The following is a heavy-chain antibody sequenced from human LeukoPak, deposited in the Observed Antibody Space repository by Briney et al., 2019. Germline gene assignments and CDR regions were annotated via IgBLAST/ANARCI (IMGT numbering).Heavy chain of an antibody. Sequence: PSETLSLTCTVSGGSISTYYWSWIRQPPGKGLEWIGYIYYSGSTNYNPSLKSRVTISVDTSKNQFSLKLSSVTAADTAVYYCARELSGSRRWFDPWGQGTLVTVSS. D-gene: IGHD1-26*01. J-gene: IGHJ5*02. CDR3: ARELSGSRRWFDP. CDR2: IYYSGST. V-gene: IGHV4-59*01. CDR1: GGSISTYY.